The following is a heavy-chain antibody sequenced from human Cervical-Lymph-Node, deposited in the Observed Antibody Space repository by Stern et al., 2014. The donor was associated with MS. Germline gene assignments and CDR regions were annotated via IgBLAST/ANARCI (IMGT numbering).Heavy chain of an antibody. CDR1: GFSFSDYS. CDR2: ITSNGTYI. CDR3: VRRGGIKYFDY. Sequence: EVQLEESGGGLVKPGGSLRLSCAASGFSFSDYSLYWVRQTPGKGLEWVSFITSNGTYIFYAHTMEGRFTISRDNAQNSLFLQIHSLRVEDTAVYYCVRRGGIKYFDYWGRGTLVTVSS. J-gene: IGHJ4*02. D-gene: IGHD1-14*01. V-gene: IGHV3-21*01.